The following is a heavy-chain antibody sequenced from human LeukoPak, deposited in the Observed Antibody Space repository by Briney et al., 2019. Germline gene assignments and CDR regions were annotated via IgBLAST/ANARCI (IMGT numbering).Heavy chain of an antibody. V-gene: IGHV1-2*02. J-gene: IGHJ4*02. D-gene: IGHD5-12*01. CDR2: INPNSGGT. CDR1: GYTFTGYY. Sequence: ASVKVSCKASGYTFTGYYMHWVRQAPGQGLEWMGWINPNSGGTNYAQKFQGRVTTTRDTSISTAYMELSRLRSDDTAVYYCARDPADDLTIIDYWGQGTLVTVSS. CDR3: ARDPADDLTIIDY.